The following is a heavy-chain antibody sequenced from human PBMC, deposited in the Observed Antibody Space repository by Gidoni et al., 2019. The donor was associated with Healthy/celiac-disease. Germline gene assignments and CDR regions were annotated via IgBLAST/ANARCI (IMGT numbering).Heavy chain of an antibody. CDR3: ARDHSSSFAGFDP. J-gene: IGHJ5*02. D-gene: IGHD6-6*01. V-gene: IGHV3-30*04. Sequence: QVQLVESGGGVVQPGRSLRLSCAASGFTFSIYAMHWVRQAPGKGLEWVAVISYDGSNKYYADSVKGRFTISRDNSKNTLYLQMNSLRAEDTAVYYCARDHSSSFAGFDPWGQGTLVTVSS. CDR1: GFTFSIYA. CDR2: ISYDGSNK.